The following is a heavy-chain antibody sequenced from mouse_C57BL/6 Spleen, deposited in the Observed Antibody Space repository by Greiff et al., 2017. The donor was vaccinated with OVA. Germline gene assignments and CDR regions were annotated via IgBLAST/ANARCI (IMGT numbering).Heavy chain of an antibody. J-gene: IGHJ1*03. V-gene: IGHV1-69*01. D-gene: IGHD1-1*01. CDR1: GYTFTSYW. CDR3: ARRTTTVWYFDV. CDR2: IDPSDSYT. Sequence: VQLQQPGAELVMPGASVKLSCKASGYTFTSYWMHWVKQRPGQGLEWIGEIDPSDSYTNYNQKFKGKSTLTVDKSSSTAYMQLSSLTSEDSAVYYCARRTTTVWYFDVWGTGTTVTVSS.